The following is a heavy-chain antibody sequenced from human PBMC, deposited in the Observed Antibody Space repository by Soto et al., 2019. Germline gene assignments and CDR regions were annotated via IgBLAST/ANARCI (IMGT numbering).Heavy chain of an antibody. J-gene: IGHJ4*02. V-gene: IGHV4-59*08. Sequence: KQSPTLSLPCTVSGGSISSYYWSWIRQPPGKGLEWIGYIYYSGRTNYNPSLQSRVTISVDTSKNQFSLKLSSVTAADTAVYYCARQGLQWLPEGRDYFDYWGQGTLVTVSS. D-gene: IGHD6-19*01. CDR2: IYYSGRT. CDR1: GGSISSYY. CDR3: ARQGLQWLPEGRDYFDY.